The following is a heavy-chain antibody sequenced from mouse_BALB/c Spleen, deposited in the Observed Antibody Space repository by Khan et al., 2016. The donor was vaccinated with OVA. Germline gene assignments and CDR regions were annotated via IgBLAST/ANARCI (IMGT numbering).Heavy chain of an antibody. D-gene: IGHD2-3*01. Sequence: VQLQQSGAELVKPGASVRLSCTASGFNIKDTYIHWVKQRPEQGLEWIGRIAPANGDTKYDPKFQDKATITSDTSSNTSYLQLRSLTSEDTAVYYWAHPSYDPRFFEVWGAVTTVTVSS. V-gene: IGHV14-3*02. CDR3: AHPSYDPRFFEV. J-gene: IGHJ1*01. CDR2: IAPANGDT. CDR1: GFNIKDTY.